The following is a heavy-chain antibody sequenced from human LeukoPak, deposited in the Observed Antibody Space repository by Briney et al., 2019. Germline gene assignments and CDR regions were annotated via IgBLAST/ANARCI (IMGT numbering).Heavy chain of an antibody. J-gene: IGHJ6*02. D-gene: IGHD4-17*01. Sequence: KAGGSLRLSCAASGFTFSDYYMSWIRQAPGKGLEWVSYISSSGSTIYYADSVKGRFTISRDNAKNSLYLQMNSLRAEDTAVYYCARDTTDDYGDYVPHYYYYGMDVWGQGTTVTVSS. CDR3: ARDTTDDYGDYVPHYYYYGMDV. V-gene: IGHV3-11*04. CDR2: ISSSGSTI. CDR1: GFTFSDYY.